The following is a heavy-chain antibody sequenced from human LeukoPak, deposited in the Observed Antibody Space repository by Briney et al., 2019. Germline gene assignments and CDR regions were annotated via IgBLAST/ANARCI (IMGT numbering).Heavy chain of an antibody. J-gene: IGHJ5*02. CDR2: IYYSGST. D-gene: IGHD2-2*01. CDR1: GGSISSYY. Sequence: SETLSLTCTVSGGSISSYYWSWIRQPPGKGLEWIGYIYYSGSTNYNPSLKSRVTISVDTSKNQFSLKLSSVTAADTAVYYCARVYCSSTSCYVGPAGWFDPWGQGTLVTVSS. CDR3: ARVYCSSTSCYVGPAGWFDP. V-gene: IGHV4-59*08.